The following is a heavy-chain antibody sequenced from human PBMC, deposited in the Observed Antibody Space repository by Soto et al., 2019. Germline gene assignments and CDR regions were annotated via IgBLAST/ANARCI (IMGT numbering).Heavy chain of an antibody. CDR1: LFTFSNFA. V-gene: IGHV3-23*01. J-gene: IGHJ4*02. CDR2: ISHTVDTI. D-gene: IGHD6-19*01. Sequence: SLRVSWAASLFTFSNFAMSWVLHNPFKVLEFFASISHTVDTIYYADSVKGRFTISRDNSKNTVYLQMNSQRAEDTALYYCVKDQGSGWYFEYWGQGTQVTVSS. CDR3: VKDQGSGWYFEY.